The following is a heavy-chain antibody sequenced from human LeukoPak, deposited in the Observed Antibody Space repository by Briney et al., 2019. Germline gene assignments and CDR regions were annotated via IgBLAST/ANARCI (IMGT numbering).Heavy chain of an antibody. CDR3: ATDAFLTPLLVHDAFDI. D-gene: IGHD3-9*01. V-gene: IGHV1-24*01. CDR1: GYTLTELS. Sequence: ASVKVSCKVSGYTLTELSMHWARQAPGKGLEWMGGFDPEDGETIYAQKFQGRVTMTEDTSTDTAYMELSSLRSEDTAVYYCATDAFLTPLLVHDAFDIWGQGTMVTVSS. J-gene: IGHJ3*02. CDR2: FDPEDGET.